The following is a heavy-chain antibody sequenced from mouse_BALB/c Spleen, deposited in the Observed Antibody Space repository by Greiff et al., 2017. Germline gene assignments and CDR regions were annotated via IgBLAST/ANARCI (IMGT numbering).Heavy chain of an antibody. CDR3: TRWAPYSY. CDR2: IYPGSGST. Sequence: LQQSGSELVRPGASVKLSCKASGYTFTSYWMHWVKQRPGQGLEWIGNIYPGSGSTNYDEKFKSKATLTVDTSSSTAYMQLSSLTSEDSAVYYCTRWAPYSYWGQGTLVTVSA. V-gene: IGHV1S22*01. CDR1: GYTFTSYW. J-gene: IGHJ3*01. D-gene: IGHD2-10*01.